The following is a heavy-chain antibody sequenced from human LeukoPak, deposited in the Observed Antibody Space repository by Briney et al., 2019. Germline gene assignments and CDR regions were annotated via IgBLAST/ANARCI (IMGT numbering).Heavy chain of an antibody. CDR3: AKDSGTSYGDLDY. V-gene: IGHV3-23*01. D-gene: IGHD3-16*01. CDR1: GFTFSSYA. J-gene: IGHJ4*02. CDR2: VSGSGGST. Sequence: PGGSLRLSCAASGFTFSSYAMSWVRQAPGKGLEWVSTVSGSGGSTYYADFVKGRFTISRENSKSALYLQMNSLRAEDMAVYYCAKDSGTSYGDLDYWGQGTLVTVSS.